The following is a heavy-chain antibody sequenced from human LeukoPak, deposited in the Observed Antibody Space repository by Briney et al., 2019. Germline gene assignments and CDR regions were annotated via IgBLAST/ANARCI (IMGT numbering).Heavy chain of an antibody. CDR1: GYTFTSYY. Sequence: ASXKVSCKASGYTFTSYYMHWVRQAPGQGLEGMGMINPSGGRTSYAQKFQGRVTMNRDTSTSTVYMELSSLRSEDTAVYHCARDARPLDYWGQGTLVTVSS. CDR2: INPSGGRT. V-gene: IGHV1-46*01. CDR3: ARDARPLDY. J-gene: IGHJ4*02.